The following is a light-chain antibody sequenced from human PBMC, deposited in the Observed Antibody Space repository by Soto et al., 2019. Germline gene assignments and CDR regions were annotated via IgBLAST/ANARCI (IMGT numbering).Light chain of an antibody. CDR2: EVS. J-gene: IGLJ1*01. Sequence: QSVLTQPASVSGSPGQSITISCTGISSDVGYYNYVSWYQQHPGKAPKLMIYEVSNRPSGVSNRFSGSKSGITASLTISGLQAEDEGEYFCSSYKSSSTYVFGTGTKVTVL. V-gene: IGLV2-14*01. CDR3: SSYKSSSTYV. CDR1: SSDVGYYNY.